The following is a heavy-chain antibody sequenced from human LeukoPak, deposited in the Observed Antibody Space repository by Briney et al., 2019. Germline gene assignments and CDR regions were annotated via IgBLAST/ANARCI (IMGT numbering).Heavy chain of an antibody. J-gene: IGHJ4*02. CDR2: IKHDASEK. CDR1: GFTFSNYW. Sequence: GGSLRLSCAASGFTFSNYWMAWVRQTPGQGLEWVANIKHDASEKYYVDSVKGRFTISRDNAQNSFFLQMDSLRAEDTAVYYCARDRESTGDDLYDYWGQGTVVTVSS. V-gene: IGHV3-7*01. CDR3: ARDRESTGDDLYDY. D-gene: IGHD2-8*02.